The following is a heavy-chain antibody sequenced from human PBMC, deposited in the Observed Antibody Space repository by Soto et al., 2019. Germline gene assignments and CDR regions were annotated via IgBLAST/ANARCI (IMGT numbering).Heavy chain of an antibody. Sequence: SETLSLTCTVSGGSVSNSNYYWGWVRQSPGKGLEWIGSVYYRGRSYSKSSVKSRVTISVDTSKNQFSLNLNSVTASDTAVYYCVSQRTSVLTQAYFDYWGPGALVTVSS. CDR1: GGSVSNSNYY. V-gene: IGHV4-39*01. CDR2: VYYRGRS. CDR3: VSQRTSVLTQAYFDY. D-gene: IGHD2-8*01. J-gene: IGHJ4*02.